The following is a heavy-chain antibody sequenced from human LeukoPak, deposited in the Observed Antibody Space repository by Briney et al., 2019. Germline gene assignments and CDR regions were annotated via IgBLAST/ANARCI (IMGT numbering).Heavy chain of an antibody. CDR3: ARDSPAGRTYFDY. CDR1: GFTISSYW. CDR2: IKQDGSEK. V-gene: IGHV3-7*05. Sequence: TGGSLTLTCSGSGFTISSYWWSWVRQAPGKGLEWVANIKQDGSEKYYVDSVKGRFTISRDNAKNSLYLQVNSLRAEDTAVYYCARDSPAGRTYFDYWGQGTLVTVSS. D-gene: IGHD1-1*01. J-gene: IGHJ4*02.